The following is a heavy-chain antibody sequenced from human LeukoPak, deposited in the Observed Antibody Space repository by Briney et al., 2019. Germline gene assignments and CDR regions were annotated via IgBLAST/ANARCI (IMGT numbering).Heavy chain of an antibody. V-gene: IGHV3-23*01. J-gene: IGHJ3*01. Sequence: PGGSLRLSCAASGFNFNDAAMTWVRRAPGKGLEWVSLIASSGRNTYYTDSVRGRFTISRDNSKNTLSLQMNSLRVEDTAMYYCAKDIQLSAWGLGTMVTVSS. D-gene: IGHD5-24*01. CDR1: GFNFNDAA. CDR2: IASSGRNT. CDR3: AKDIQLSA.